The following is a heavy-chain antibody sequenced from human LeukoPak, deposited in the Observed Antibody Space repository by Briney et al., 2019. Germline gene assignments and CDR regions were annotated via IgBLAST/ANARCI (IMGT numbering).Heavy chain of an antibody. J-gene: IGHJ6*03. CDR3: ARTTEAHSWRTRYYDYYMDV. CDR2: IYYSGST. D-gene: IGHD6-13*01. Sequence: KASQTLSLTCSVSGGSISSYYWSWIRQPPGKGLGWIGYIYYSGSTNYNPSLKSRVTISVDTSKNQFSLKLSSVTAADTAVYYCARTTEAHSWRTRYYDYYMDVWGKGTTVTVSS. CDR1: GGSISSYY. V-gene: IGHV4-59*01.